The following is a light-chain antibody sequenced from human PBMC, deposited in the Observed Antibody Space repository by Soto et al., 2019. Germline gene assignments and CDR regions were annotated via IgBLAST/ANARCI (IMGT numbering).Light chain of an antibody. CDR3: QQYASSAYT. Sequence: EIVLTQSPGTLSLSPGERATLSCRASQSVTSSYLAWYQQKPGQAPRLLIYGASSRATGIPDRFSGSGSGTDFTLTISRLEPEDFAVYYCQQYASSAYTFCQGTKLAIK. V-gene: IGKV3-20*01. J-gene: IGKJ2*01. CDR1: QSVTSSY. CDR2: GAS.